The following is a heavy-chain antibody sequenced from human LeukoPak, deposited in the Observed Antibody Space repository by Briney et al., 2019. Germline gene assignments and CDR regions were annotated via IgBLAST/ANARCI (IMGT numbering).Heavy chain of an antibody. J-gene: IGHJ6*03. CDR1: GFTFSSSW. Sequence: GKSLRLSCVASGFTFSSSWMSWVRQGPGKGLEWVASINQDEIHYVDAVRGRFTISRDNAKNSLYLQINNLRAEDTAVYFCARRDYYFYSMDVWGKGTTVTVSS. CDR2: INQDEI. V-gene: IGHV3-7*01. CDR3: ARRDYYFYSMDV.